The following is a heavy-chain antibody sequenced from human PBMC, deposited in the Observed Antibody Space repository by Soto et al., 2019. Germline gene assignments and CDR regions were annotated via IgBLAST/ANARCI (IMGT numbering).Heavy chain of an antibody. D-gene: IGHD3-10*01. J-gene: IGHJ4*02. CDR1: GFTVSSNY. CDR2: IYSGGST. CDR3: ARDMDGNFNFDY. Sequence: EVQLVESGGGLVQPGGSLRLSCAASGFTVSSNYMSWVRQAPGKGLEWVSVIYSGGSTYYADSVKGRFTISRDNSKNTLYLQMNSLRAEDTAVYYFARDMDGNFNFDYWGQGTLVTVSS. V-gene: IGHV3-66*01.